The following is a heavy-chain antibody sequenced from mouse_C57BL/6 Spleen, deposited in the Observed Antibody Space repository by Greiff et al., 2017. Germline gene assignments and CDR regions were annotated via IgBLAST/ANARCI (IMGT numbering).Heavy chain of an antibody. CDR3: ARPYYSNGAWFAY. Sequence: EVKLMESGGGLVKPGGSLKLSCAASGFTFSSYAMSWVRQTPEKRLEWVATISDGGSYTYYPDNVKGRFTISRDNAKNNLYLQMSHLKSEDTAMYYCARPYYSNGAWFAYWGQGTLVTVSA. J-gene: IGHJ3*01. CDR2: ISDGGSYT. CDR1: GFTFSSYA. D-gene: IGHD2-5*01. V-gene: IGHV5-4*03.